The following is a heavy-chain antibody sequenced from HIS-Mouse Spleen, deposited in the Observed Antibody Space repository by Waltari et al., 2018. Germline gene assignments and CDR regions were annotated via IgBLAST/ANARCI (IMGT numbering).Heavy chain of an antibody. D-gene: IGHD6-19*01. CDR3: AKASFYSSGWFDP. V-gene: IGHV3-30*18. CDR1: GFTFSSYG. J-gene: IGHJ5*02. Sequence: QVQLVESGGGVVQPGRSLRLSCAASGFTFSSYGMHWVRQAPGKGLEWVAVISYDGMNKYYADSVKGRFTISRDNSKNTLYLQMNSLRAEDTAVYYCAKASFYSSGWFDPWGQGTLVTVSS. CDR2: ISYDGMNK.